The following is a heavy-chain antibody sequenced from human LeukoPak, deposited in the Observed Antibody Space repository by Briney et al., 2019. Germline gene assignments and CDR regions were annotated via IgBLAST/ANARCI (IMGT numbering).Heavy chain of an antibody. CDR1: GGSISSSNW. D-gene: IGHD6-6*01. V-gene: IGHV4-39*01. Sequence: SETLSLTCAVSGGSISSSNWWSWVRQPPGKGLEWIGSIYYSGSTYYNPSLKSRVTISVDTSKNQFSLKLSSVTAADTAVYYCARHGGSGSIAAYYFDYWGQGTLVTVSS. CDR3: ARHGGSGSIAAYYFDY. CDR2: IYYSGST. J-gene: IGHJ4*02.